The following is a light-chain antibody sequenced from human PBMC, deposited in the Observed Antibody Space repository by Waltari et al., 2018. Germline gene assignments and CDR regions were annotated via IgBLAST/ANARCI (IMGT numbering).Light chain of an antibody. CDR3: QSADGSGAYRA. CDR2: KDT. Sequence: SYRLTQPPSVSVPPGQTARITCSGDALPKHYSYWYQQKAGQAPVLVIDKDTERASGIPERFSGSSSGTTVTLTIRGAQAEDEADYYCQSADGSGAYRAFGGGTKLTVL. V-gene: IGLV3-25*03. J-gene: IGLJ2*01. CDR1: ALPKHY.